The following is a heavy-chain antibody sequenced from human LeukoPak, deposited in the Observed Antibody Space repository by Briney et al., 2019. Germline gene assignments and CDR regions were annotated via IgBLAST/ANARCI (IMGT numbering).Heavy chain of an antibody. J-gene: IGHJ4*02. D-gene: IGHD3-22*01. Sequence: ASVKVSCKASGYTFTSCDMHWVRQAPGQGLEWMGIINPSGGSTSYAQKFQGRVTMTRDTSTSTVYMELSSLRSEDKAVYYCARLGPPRTYYYDNSGYYLGNYFDYWGQGTLVTVSS. CDR2: INPSGGST. CDR1: GYTFTSCD. V-gene: IGHV1-46*01. CDR3: ARLGPPRTYYYDNSGYYLGNYFDY.